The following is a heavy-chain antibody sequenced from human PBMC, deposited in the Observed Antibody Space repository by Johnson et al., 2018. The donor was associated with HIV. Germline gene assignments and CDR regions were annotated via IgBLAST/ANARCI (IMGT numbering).Heavy chain of an antibody. CDR2: ISTSGGTI. V-gene: IGHV3-11*04. J-gene: IGHJ3*02. D-gene: IGHD2-8*01. CDR3: ATRDPTHRQGVFDI. CDR1: RFTFSDYY. Sequence: QVQLVESGGGLVKPGGSLRLSCAASRFTFSDYYMSWIRQTPGKGLVWVSYISTSGGTIYYADSVKGRFSISRDNAKNSLYLQMNSLRAEDTAVYYCATRDPTHRQGVFDIWGQGTMVTISS.